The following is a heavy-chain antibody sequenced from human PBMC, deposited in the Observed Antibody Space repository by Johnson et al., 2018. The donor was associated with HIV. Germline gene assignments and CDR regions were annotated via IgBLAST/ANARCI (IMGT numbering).Heavy chain of an antibody. CDR1: EFSFSNYW. D-gene: IGHD5-24*01. V-gene: IGHV3-7*01. CDR2: INQDGSEK. J-gene: IGHJ3*02. CDR3: ARDQVVEMATIIGDDAFDI. Sequence: MQLVESGGGLVQPGGSLRLSCAASEFSFSNYWMTWVRQAPGKGLEWVANINQDGSEKFSVDSVKGRFTISRDNSKNTLYLQMNSLRAEDTAVYYCARDQVVEMATIIGDDAFDIWGQGTMVTVSS.